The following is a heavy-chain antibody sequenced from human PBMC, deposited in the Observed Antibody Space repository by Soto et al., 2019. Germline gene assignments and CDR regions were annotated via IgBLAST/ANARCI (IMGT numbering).Heavy chain of an antibody. Sequence: ASVKVSGKASGYTFTGYYMHWVRQAPGQGLEWMGWINPNSGGTNYAQKFQGRVTMTRDTSISTAYMELSRLRSDDTAVYYCARLRGSYYSYFDYWGQGTLVTVSS. CDR3: ARLRGSYYSYFDY. D-gene: IGHD1-26*01. J-gene: IGHJ4*02. V-gene: IGHV1-2*02. CDR1: GYTFTGYY. CDR2: INPNSGGT.